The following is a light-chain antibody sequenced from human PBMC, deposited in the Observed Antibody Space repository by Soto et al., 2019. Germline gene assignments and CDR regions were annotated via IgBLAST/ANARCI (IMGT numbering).Light chain of an antibody. CDR3: QQYGSSPLLT. V-gene: IGKV3-20*01. CDR1: QSVGSSF. Sequence: ELVLTHPPGTLSLSPGERATLACRASQSVGSSFLAWYQQKPGQAPRLLMYAASTRATGIPDRFSGSGSGTDFTLSITRLEPEDFAVYYCQQYGSSPLLTFGGGTKVDIK. J-gene: IGKJ4*01. CDR2: AAS.